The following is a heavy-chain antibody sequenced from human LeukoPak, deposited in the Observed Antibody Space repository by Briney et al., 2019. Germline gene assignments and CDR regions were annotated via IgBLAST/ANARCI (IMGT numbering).Heavy chain of an antibody. CDR2: IYSGGST. D-gene: IGHD6-13*01. J-gene: IGHJ4*02. Sequence: PGGSLRLSCVASGFTASRSYLTWVRQAPGRGLEWVSVIYSGGSTYYADSVKGRFTISRDNSKSTLYLQMNSLRAEDTAVYYCAKVKGSSWGNSYFAYWGQGTLVTVSS. CDR1: GFTASRSY. V-gene: IGHV3-53*01. CDR3: AKVKGSSWGNSYFAY.